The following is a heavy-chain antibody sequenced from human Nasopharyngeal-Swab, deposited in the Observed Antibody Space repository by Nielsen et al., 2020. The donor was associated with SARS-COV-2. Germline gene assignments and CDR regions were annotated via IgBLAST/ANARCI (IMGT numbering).Heavy chain of an antibody. J-gene: IGHJ4*02. CDR2: FDPEDGET. Sequence: ASVQVSCKVSGYTLTELSMHWVRQAPAKGLEGMGGFDPEDGETIYAQKFQGRVTMTEDTSTDTAYMELSSLRSEDTAVYYCATGVAVAGRTHFVDYWGQGTLVTVSS. D-gene: IGHD6-19*01. CDR3: ATGVAVAGRTHFVDY. CDR1: GYTLTELS. V-gene: IGHV1-24*01.